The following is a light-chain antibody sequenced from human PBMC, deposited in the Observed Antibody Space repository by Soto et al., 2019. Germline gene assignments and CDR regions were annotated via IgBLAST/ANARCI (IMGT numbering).Light chain of an antibody. Sequence: QSALTQPASVSGSPGQSITISCTGTTSDVGGYSFVSWYQLHPGKAPKLMIYEVSNRLSGVSNRFSGSKSGNTASLTISGLQAEDESDYYCSSYTTSGTRVFGTGTKVTVL. CDR3: SSYTTSGTRV. CDR2: EVS. J-gene: IGLJ1*01. V-gene: IGLV2-14*01. CDR1: TSDVGGYSF.